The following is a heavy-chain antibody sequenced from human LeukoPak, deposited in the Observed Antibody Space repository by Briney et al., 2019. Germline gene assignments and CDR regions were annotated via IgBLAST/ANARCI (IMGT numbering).Heavy chain of an antibody. CDR1: GDSISTPSYY. J-gene: IGHJ4*02. Sequence: PSETLSLTCSVSGDSISTPSYYWGWIRQSPGKGLEWIASIYSTGNTYFNPSFKSRVTISVDTSKNQFSLNMHSVTAADTAVYYCARHQLGRRRPFDYWGQGPLVTVTS. CDR3: ARHQLGRRRPFDY. V-gene: IGHV4-39*01. CDR2: IYSTGNT. D-gene: IGHD1-1*01.